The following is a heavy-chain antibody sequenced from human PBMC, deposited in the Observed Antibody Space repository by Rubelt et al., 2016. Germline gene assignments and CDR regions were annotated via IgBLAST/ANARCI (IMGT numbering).Heavy chain of an antibody. CDR3: ARDPSNTSGFHAYFDY. Sequence: QVQLVQSGAEVKEPGASIKVSCKTSGYSFKRYAISWVRQAPGQGLEWMGWISTYNGDTRYAQNCQVRGTMTTGTSTGTAYRGLRSLRADDTAVYSCARDPSNTSGFHAYFDYWGQGTLVTVSS. D-gene: IGHD3-22*01. V-gene: IGHV1-18*01. CDR2: ISTYNGDT. CDR1: GYSFKRYA. J-gene: IGHJ4*02.